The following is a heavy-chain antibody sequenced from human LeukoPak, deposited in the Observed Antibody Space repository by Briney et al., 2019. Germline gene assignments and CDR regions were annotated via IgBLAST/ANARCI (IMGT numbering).Heavy chain of an antibody. J-gene: IGHJ3*02. CDR2: FDPEDGQT. D-gene: IGHD6-25*01. CDR1: GYTLTELS. V-gene: IGHV1-24*01. CDR3: ATAEGRLRTKDAFDI. Sequence: ASVKVSCKVSGYTLTELSMHWVRQAPGKGLEWMGGFDPEDGQTIYAQKFQDRVTMTEDTSTDTAYMELSSLRSEDTAVYYCATAEGRLRTKDAFDIWGQGTMVTVSS.